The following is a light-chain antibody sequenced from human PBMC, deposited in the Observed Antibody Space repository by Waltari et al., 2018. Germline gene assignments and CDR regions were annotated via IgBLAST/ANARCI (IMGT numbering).Light chain of an antibody. CDR3: QHHVRLPAT. J-gene: IGKJ1*01. CDR1: QSISKY. CDR2: AAS. V-gene: IGKV3-20*01. Sequence: EIVLTQSPGTLSLSPGDSAPLSCRASQSISKYLAWYQQRPGQAPRLLIYAASNRATGIPDRFSGGGSGTDFSLTISRLEPEDFAVYYCQHHVRLPATFGQGTKVEIK.